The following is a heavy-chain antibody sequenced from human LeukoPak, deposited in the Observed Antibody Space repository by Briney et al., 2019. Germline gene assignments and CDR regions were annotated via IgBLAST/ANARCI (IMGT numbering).Heavy chain of an antibody. CDR2: INPSGGST. Sequence: ASVKVSCKASGYTFTSYDINWVRQATGQGLEWMGIINPSGGSTSYAQKFQGRVTMTRDTSTSTVYMELSSLRSEDTAVYYCARVRASSGYYCDYWGQGTLVTVSS. V-gene: IGHV1-46*01. J-gene: IGHJ4*02. CDR3: ARVRASSGYYCDY. CDR1: GYTFTSYD. D-gene: IGHD3-22*01.